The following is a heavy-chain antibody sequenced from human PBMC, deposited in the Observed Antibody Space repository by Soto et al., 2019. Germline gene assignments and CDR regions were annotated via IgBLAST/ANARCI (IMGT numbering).Heavy chain of an antibody. V-gene: IGHV3-23*01. D-gene: IGHD6-19*01. CDR3: AKRAGYSSGAFDV. CDR1: GFTFNNYA. Sequence: GGSLRLSCAASGFTFNNYAMSWVRQAPGKGLKWVSAISGGSGTIYYADSVKGRFTISRDNSKTTLTLQMNSLRAEDTAVYYCAKRAGYSSGAFDVWGQGTMVTVSS. J-gene: IGHJ3*01. CDR2: ISGGSGTI.